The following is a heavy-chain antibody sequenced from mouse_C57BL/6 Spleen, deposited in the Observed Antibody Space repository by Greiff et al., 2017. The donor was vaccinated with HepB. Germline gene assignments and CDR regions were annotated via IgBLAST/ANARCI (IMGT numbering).Heavy chain of an antibody. V-gene: IGHV1-61*01. CDR3: AREDTTVDSYWYFDV. CDR2: IYPSDSET. D-gene: IGHD1-1*01. J-gene: IGHJ1*03. Sequence: QVQLQQPGAELVRPGSSVKLSCKASGYTFTSYWMDWVKQRPGQGLEWIGNIYPSDSETHYNQKFKDKATLTVDKSSSTAYMQLSSLTTEDSAVYYCAREDTTVDSYWYFDVWGTGTTVTLSA. CDR1: GYTFTSYW.